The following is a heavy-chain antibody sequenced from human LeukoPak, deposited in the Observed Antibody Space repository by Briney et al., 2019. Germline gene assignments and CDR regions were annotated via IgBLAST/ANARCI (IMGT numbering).Heavy chain of an antibody. J-gene: IGHJ6*03. CDR3: ACRDYGDYGYYYYYMGV. Sequence: ASVKVSCKASGYTFTGYYMHWVRQAPGQGLEWMGRINPNSGGTNYAQKFQGRVTMTRDTSISTAYMELSRLRSDDTAVYYCACRDYGDYGYYYYYMGVWGKGTTVTVSS. CDR2: INPNSGGT. D-gene: IGHD4-17*01. CDR1: GYTFTGYY. V-gene: IGHV1-2*06.